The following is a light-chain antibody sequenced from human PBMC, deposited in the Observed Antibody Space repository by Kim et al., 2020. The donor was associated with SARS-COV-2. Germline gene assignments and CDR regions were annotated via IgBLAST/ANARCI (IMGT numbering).Light chain of an antibody. CDR1: KLGDKH. J-gene: IGLJ1*01. V-gene: IGLV3-1*01. Sequence: SYELTQPPSVSVSPGQTASITCSGDKLGDKHACRYQQKTGQSPVLVIYQDYKRHSGIPERFSGSNSGNTATLTISGTQATDEADYYCQAWDTTTTYVFGT. CDR2: QDY. CDR3: QAWDTTTTYV.